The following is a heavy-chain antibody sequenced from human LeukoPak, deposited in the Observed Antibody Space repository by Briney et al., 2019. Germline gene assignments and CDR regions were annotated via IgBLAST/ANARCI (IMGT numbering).Heavy chain of an antibody. D-gene: IGHD1-26*01. V-gene: IGHV3-7*02. CDR2: IKQDGSEK. CDR1: GFTLSTYW. Sequence: GGSLRLSCAASGFTLSTYWMTWVRQAPGKGREWLANIKQDGSEKYYVDSVKGRFTISRDNAKNSLYLQMNSLRAEDTAKYYCAGGYTGNFKWGQGTLVTVSS. J-gene: IGHJ4*02. CDR3: AGGYTGNFK.